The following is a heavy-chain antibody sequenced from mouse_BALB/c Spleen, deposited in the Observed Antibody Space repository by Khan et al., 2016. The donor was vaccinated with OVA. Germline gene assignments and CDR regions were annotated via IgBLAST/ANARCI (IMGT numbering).Heavy chain of an antibody. D-gene: IGHD2-2*01. CDR2: ISSGGHYT. Sequence: EVELVESGGGLVKPGGSLKLSCSASGFTFSSYGMSWVRQTPEKRLEGVATISSGGHYTFYPDSLKGRSTISRANAKNTPYLQLSSLMSEDTAMYYCARSLVDYHALDYWGQGASVTVSS. CDR1: GFTFSSYG. CDR3: ARSLVDYHALDY. J-gene: IGHJ4*01. V-gene: IGHV5-9-3*01.